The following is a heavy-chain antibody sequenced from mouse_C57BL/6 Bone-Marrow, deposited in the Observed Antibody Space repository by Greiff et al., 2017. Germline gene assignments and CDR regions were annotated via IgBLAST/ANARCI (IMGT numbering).Heavy chain of an antibody. D-gene: IGHD1-2*01. CDR3: AKMRYYGHYYAMDY. Sequence: QVQLKESGPGLVQPSQSLSITCTVSGFSLTSYGVHWVRQPPGKGLEWLGVIWSGGSTDYNAAFISRLSISKYNSKSQVFFKMNSLQADDTAIYYCAKMRYYGHYYAMDYWGQGTSVTVSS. V-gene: IGHV2-4*01. CDR2: IWSGGST. J-gene: IGHJ4*01. CDR1: GFSLTSYG.